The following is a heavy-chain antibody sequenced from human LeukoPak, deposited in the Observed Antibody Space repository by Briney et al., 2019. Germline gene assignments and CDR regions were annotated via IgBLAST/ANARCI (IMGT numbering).Heavy chain of an antibody. J-gene: IGHJ5*02. Sequence: VASVRLSCKASGYSFFNSGITWVRQAPGQGPEWIGWVSTYTGNTNYAETVQGRITMTTDTSTDTAYMELRSLTSDDTAVYYCGRVEDIPAYPNWIETWGQGTLVTVSS. CDR2: VSTYTGNT. CDR1: GYSFFNSG. D-gene: IGHD2-2*01. V-gene: IGHV1-18*01. CDR3: GRVEDIPAYPNWIET.